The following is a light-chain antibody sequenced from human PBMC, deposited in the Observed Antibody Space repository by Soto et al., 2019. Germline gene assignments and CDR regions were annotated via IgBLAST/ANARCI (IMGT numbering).Light chain of an antibody. CDR2: HIN. Sequence: QPVLTQPPSASGTPGQRVSISCSGSSSNIGTNYVYWYQKLPGAAPKLLIYHINERPSGVPDRFSGSKSGTSASLAISGLRSEDEAEYYCATWDDSLSGVVFGGGTKVTVL. V-gene: IGLV1-47*02. J-gene: IGLJ2*01. CDR1: SSNIGTNY. CDR3: ATWDDSLSGVV.